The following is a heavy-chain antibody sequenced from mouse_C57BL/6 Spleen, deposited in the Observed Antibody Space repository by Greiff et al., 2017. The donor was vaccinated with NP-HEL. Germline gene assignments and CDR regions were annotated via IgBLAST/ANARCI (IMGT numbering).Heavy chain of an antibody. J-gene: IGHJ1*03. Sequence: QVQLQQPGAELVKPGASVKLSCKASGYTFTSYWMHWVKQRPGQGLEWIGMIHPNSGSTNYNEKFKSKATLTVDKSSSTAYMQLSSLTSEDSAVYYCARYPASYAYFDVWGTGTTVTVSS. CDR1: GYTFTSYW. D-gene: IGHD6-5*01. CDR2: IHPNSGST. V-gene: IGHV1-64*01. CDR3: ARYPASYAYFDV.